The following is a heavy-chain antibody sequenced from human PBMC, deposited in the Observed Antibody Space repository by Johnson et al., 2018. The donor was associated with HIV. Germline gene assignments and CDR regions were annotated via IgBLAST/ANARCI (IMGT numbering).Heavy chain of an antibody. Sequence: VQLVESGGGLVQPGGSLRLSCTASGFTVSSNYMSWVRQAPGKGLEWVSVIYSGGSTYYADSVKGRFTISRDNSKNTLYLQMNSLRAEDTAVYYCARVSLAYSYGYDAFDICGQGTMVTVSS. D-gene: IGHD5-18*01. V-gene: IGHV3-66*01. CDR3: ARVSLAYSYGYDAFDI. J-gene: IGHJ3*02. CDR2: IYSGGST. CDR1: GFTVSSNY.